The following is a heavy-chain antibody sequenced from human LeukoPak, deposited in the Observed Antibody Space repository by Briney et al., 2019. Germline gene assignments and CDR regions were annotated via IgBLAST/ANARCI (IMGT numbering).Heavy chain of an antibody. CDR1: GFGFSNYW. CDR2: MNEDGSEK. CDR3: AKDQGLKQQLAYFDY. Sequence: GGSLRLSCAASGFGFSNYWMSWVRQAPGKGLEWVANMNEDGSEKNYVDSVKGRFTISRDNAKNSLYLQMNSLRAEDTALYYCAKDQGLKQQLAYFDYWGQGTLVTVSS. J-gene: IGHJ4*02. V-gene: IGHV3-7*03. D-gene: IGHD6-13*01.